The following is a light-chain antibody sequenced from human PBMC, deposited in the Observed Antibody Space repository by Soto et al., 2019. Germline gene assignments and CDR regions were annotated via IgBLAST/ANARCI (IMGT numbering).Light chain of an antibody. CDR3: SSYTSSRIYV. CDR2: EVN. Sequence: QSALTQPPSVSGSPGQSVTISCTGTSSDVGTYNRVSWYQQPPGTAPKLMIYEVNNRPSGVTDRFSGSKSGNTASLTISGLQAEDEADYYCSSYTSSRIYVFGTGTKLTVL. J-gene: IGLJ1*01. V-gene: IGLV2-18*02. CDR1: SSDVGTYNR.